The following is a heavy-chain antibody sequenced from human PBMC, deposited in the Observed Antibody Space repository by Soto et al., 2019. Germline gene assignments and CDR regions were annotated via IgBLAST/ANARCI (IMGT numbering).Heavy chain of an antibody. CDR2: ISPIFGTA. CDR1: GCTFNSYA. D-gene: IGHD3-22*01. Sequence: VQLVQSGAEVQKPGSSVNVSCKASGCTFNSYAITWVRQAPGQRLEWLGGISPIFGTADYSQRFQGRVTITGDESSNTVYMAVSSLTSEDTAGYYCAKSLYSAAGSCYLIPEAGGQGTLVRVTS. CDR3: AKSLYSAAGSCYLIPEA. V-gene: IGHV1-69*01. J-gene: IGHJ4*02.